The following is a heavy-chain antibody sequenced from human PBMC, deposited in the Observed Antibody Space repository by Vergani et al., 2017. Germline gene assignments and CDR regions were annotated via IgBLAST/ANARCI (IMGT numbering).Heavy chain of an antibody. CDR2: IYYSGST. D-gene: IGHD4-17*01. J-gene: IGHJ3*02. Sequence: QVQLQESGPGLVKPSETLSLTCTVSGGSISSHYWSWIRQPPGKGLEWIGYIYYSGSTNYNPSLKSRVTISVDTSKNQFSLKLSSVTAADTAVYYCARRGSSAYGDYASNAFDIWGQGTMVTVSS. CDR3: ARRGSSAYGDYASNAFDI. CDR1: GGSISSHY. V-gene: IGHV4-59*11.